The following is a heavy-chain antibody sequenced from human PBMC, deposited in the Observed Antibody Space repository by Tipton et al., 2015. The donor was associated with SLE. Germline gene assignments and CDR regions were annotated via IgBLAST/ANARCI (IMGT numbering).Heavy chain of an antibody. CDR2: IFHSGST. CDR1: GGSINIYY. CDR3: ARGSDYYGFFEY. V-gene: IGHV4-59*12. J-gene: IGHJ4*02. Sequence: TLSLTCTVSGGSINIYYWSWVRQSPGEGLEWIGYIFHSGSTNSNPSLKSRVAMSLDTSKNQFSLRLSSVSTADTAVYYCARGSDYYGFFEYWGQGVRVTVSS. D-gene: IGHD3-16*01.